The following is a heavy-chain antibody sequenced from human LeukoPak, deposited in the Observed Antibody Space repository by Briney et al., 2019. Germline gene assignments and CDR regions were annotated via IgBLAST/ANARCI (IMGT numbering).Heavy chain of an antibody. CDR2: IRYDGNNK. V-gene: IGHV3-30*02. CDR3: AKSRSGYALFDY. Sequence: PGGSLRLSCAASAFTFSSYGMHWVRQAPGKGLEWVAFIRYDGNNKYYADSVKGRFTISRDNSKNTLYLQMKSLRDDDTAVYYCAKSRSGYALFDYWGQGTLVTVSS. D-gene: IGHD5-12*01. J-gene: IGHJ4*02. CDR1: AFTFSSYG.